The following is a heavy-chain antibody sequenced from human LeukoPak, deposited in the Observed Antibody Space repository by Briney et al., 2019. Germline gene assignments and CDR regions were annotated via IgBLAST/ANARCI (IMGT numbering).Heavy chain of an antibody. CDR3: ARDSLVVPAAANWFDP. V-gene: IGHV1-2*02. Sequence: ASVKVSCKASGYTFTGYYMHWVRQPPGQGREWMGWINPNSGGTNYAQKFQGRVTMTRGTSISTAYMELSRLRSDDTAVYYCARDSLVVPAAANWFDPWGQGSLVTVSS. J-gene: IGHJ5*02. CDR2: INPNSGGT. CDR1: GYTFTGYY. D-gene: IGHD2-2*01.